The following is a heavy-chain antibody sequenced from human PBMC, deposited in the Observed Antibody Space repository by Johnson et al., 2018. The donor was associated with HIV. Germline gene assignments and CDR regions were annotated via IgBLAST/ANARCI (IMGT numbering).Heavy chain of an antibody. D-gene: IGHD6-13*01. CDR3: ARNLRQLDPDGFDI. V-gene: IGHV3-11*04. Sequence: QEKLVESGGGVVRPGGSLRLSCAASGFTFSDYYMSWIRQAPGRGLEWVSHISSSGSTIYYADSVKGRFTISRDNAKNSLYLQMNSLRAEDTAVYYCARNLRQLDPDGFDIWGQGTMVTVSS. J-gene: IGHJ3*02. CDR1: GFTFSDYY. CDR2: ISSSGSTI.